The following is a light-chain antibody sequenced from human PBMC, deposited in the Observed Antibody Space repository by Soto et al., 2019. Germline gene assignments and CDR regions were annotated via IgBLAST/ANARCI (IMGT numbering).Light chain of an antibody. J-gene: IGKJ2*02. CDR2: GAS. CDR3: QQYNNWPPGCT. Sequence: EIVMTQSPATLSVSPGERATLSCRASQSVSSNLAWYQQKPGQAPRLLIYGASTRATGIPARFSGSGSGTEFPLTISSLQSEDFAVYYCQQYNNWPPGCTFGQGTKLEIK. CDR1: QSVSSN. V-gene: IGKV3-15*01.